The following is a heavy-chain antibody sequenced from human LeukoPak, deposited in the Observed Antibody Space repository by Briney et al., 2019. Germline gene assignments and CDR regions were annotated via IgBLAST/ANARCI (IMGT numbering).Heavy chain of an antibody. CDR3: ARHRNHDVLTGYPEGNFDY. CDR1: GGSISSSSYY. V-gene: IGHV4-39*01. CDR2: IYYSGST. J-gene: IGHJ4*02. D-gene: IGHD3-9*01. Sequence: SETLSLTCTVSGGSISSSSYYWGWIRQPPGKGLEWIGSIYYSGSTYYNPSLKSRVTISVDASKNQFSLKLSSVTAADTAAYYCARHRNHDVLTGYPEGNFDYWGQGTLVTVSS.